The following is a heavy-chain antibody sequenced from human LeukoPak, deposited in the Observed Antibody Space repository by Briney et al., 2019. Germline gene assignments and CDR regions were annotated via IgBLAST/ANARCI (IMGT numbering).Heavy chain of an antibody. Sequence: GASVKVSCKASGHNFSTSGISWVRQAPGQGLEWMGWISSYNVKADYAQSLRDRVTMTTDKSTSTVFLELRSLRPDDTAVYYCAREVTYCSGTSCSAYDLWGQGTLVTVSS. D-gene: IGHD2-2*01. CDR2: ISSYNVKA. CDR1: GHNFSTSG. CDR3: AREVTYCSGTSCSAYDL. V-gene: IGHV1-18*01. J-gene: IGHJ5*02.